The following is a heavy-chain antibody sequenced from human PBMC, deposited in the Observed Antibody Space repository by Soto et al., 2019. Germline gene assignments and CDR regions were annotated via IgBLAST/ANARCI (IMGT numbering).Heavy chain of an antibody. Sequence: QVQLVESGGGVVQPGRSLRLSCAASGFTFTSYGMHWVRQAPGKGLEWVALVWFDGINKYYSDSVKGRFTISRDNSRNTLYLQMDSLRPEDSALYYCARGRAYGDYRGQGTLVTVSS. CDR1: GFTFTSYG. CDR2: VWFDGINK. J-gene: IGHJ4*02. CDR3: ARGRAYGDY. V-gene: IGHV3-33*01. D-gene: IGHD4-17*01.